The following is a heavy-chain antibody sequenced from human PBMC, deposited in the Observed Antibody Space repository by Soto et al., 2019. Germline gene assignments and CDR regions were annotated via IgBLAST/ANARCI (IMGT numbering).Heavy chain of an antibody. CDR2: ILYGGST. V-gene: IGHV4-30-4*01. Sequence: QVQLQESGPGLVKPSQTLSLTCSVSGDSLRSGEYYWTWIRQSPGKGLEWIGFILYGGSTKYNPSLESRLTMSVDRSKNQFSLRLSSVTAPDTAVYFCARGWDTRITGTTTWFDPWGPGTLVTVSS. CDR1: GDSLRSGEYY. CDR3: ARGWDTRITGTTTWFDP. J-gene: IGHJ5*02. D-gene: IGHD1-20*01.